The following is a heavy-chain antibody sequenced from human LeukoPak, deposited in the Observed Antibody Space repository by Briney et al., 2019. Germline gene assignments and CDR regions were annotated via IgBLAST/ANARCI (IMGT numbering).Heavy chain of an antibody. CDR1: GGSFSGYY. Sequence: SETLSLTCAVYGGSFSGYYWSWIRQPPGKGLEWIGEINHSGSTNYNPSLKSRVTISLDTSKSQFSLRLSSVTAADTAVYYCAREVAAAAMDFWGQGTLVTVSS. J-gene: IGHJ4*02. D-gene: IGHD2-2*01. CDR2: INHSGST. V-gene: IGHV4-34*01. CDR3: AREVAAAAMDF.